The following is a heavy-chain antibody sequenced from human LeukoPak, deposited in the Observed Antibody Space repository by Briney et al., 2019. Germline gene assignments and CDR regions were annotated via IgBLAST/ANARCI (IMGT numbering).Heavy chain of an antibody. V-gene: IGHV3-48*03. CDR1: GFTFSSYE. CDR2: ISSSGRTI. Sequence: GGPLRLSCAASGFTFSSYEMNWVRQAPGKGLEWVSYISSSGRTIYYADSVKGRFTISRDNAKNSLYLQMNSLRAEDTAVYYCARGGTPEYFQHWGQGTLVTASA. J-gene: IGHJ1*01. CDR3: ARGGTPEYFQH.